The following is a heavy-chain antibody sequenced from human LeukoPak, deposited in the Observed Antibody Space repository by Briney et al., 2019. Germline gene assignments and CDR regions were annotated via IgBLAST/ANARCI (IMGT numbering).Heavy chain of an antibody. J-gene: IGHJ4*02. CDR2: ISSSSSTI. D-gene: IGHD1-26*01. V-gene: IGHV3-48*01. CDR3: ASLISIVGATN. Sequence: GGSLRLSCAASGFTFSSYSMNWVRRAPGKGLEWVSYISSSSSTIYYADSVKGRFTISRDNAKNSLYLQMNSLRAEDTAVYYCASLISIVGATNWGQGTLVTVSS. CDR1: GFTFSSYS.